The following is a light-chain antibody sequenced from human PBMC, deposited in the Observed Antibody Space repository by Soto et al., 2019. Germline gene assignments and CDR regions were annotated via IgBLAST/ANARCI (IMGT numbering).Light chain of an antibody. V-gene: IGKV3-20*01. CDR1: QSVRGGY. J-gene: IGKJ2*01. Sequence: EMVLTQSPGTLSLSPGDSATLSCRASQSVRGGYVAWYQQRPGQPPRLLIYGASFRAAGIPARFTGGGSGTDFTLTISRLEPEDFVVYYCQQYGGSPKISFGQGTKLEI. CDR3: QQYGGSPKIS. CDR2: GAS.